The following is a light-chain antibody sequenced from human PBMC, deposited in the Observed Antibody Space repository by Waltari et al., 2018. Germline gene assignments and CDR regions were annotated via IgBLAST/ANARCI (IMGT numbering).Light chain of an antibody. CDR3: VQARQTLT. V-gene: IGKV2-28*01. CDR1: HSLLHSNGYNY. CDR2: LGS. Sequence: EIVMTQSPLSLPVTPVESASISCRSIHSLLHSNGYNYLDWYLQKPGQSPQLLIYLGSNRASGVPDRFSGSGSGTDFTLKIIRVEAEAVWVYYCVQARQTLTFGGGTKVEIK. J-gene: IGKJ4*01.